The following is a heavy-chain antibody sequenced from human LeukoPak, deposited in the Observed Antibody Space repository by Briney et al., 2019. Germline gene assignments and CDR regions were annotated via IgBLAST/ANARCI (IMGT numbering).Heavy chain of an antibody. D-gene: IGHD3-16*01. Sequence: GALRLSFAASGFPFSAYGMHWVRQAPGKGLAWVATLSYDGTSAYYAESVKGRFSISRDTSKNTLYLEMDSLRPEDTAVYYCTKGILGDGDLAWFDPWGQGTLVTVSS. J-gene: IGHJ5*02. CDR1: GFPFSAYG. V-gene: IGHV3-30*18. CDR2: LSYDGTSA. CDR3: TKGILGDGDLAWFDP.